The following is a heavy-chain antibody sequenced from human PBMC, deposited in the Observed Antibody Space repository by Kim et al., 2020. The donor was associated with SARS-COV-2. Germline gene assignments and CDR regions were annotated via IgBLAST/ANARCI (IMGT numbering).Heavy chain of an antibody. J-gene: IGHJ4*02. CDR2: IYNSEHT. D-gene: IGHD4-17*01. Sequence: SETLSLTCTVSGGSISSGGYYWSWIRQNPGKDLEWIGYIYNSEHTYYNPSLKSRLTISGDTSQNQFPLKLNSVTAADTAVYYCARGSPNGDYGYWGQGTL. CDR3: ARGSPNGDYGY. V-gene: IGHV4-31*03. CDR1: GGSISSGGYY.